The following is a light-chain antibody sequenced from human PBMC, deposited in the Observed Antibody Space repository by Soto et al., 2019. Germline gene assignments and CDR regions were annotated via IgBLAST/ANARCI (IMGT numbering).Light chain of an antibody. CDR2: DAS. V-gene: IGKV1-5*01. J-gene: IGKJ1*01. CDR3: QQYNISST. CDR1: QSISGS. Sequence: DVQMTQSPSTLSASVGDRVTITCRASQSISGSLAWYQQKPGKAPKALIYDASSLESGVPSRFRGSGSGTEFTLTISSLQPDDFATYYCQQYNISSTFGQGTKVDIK.